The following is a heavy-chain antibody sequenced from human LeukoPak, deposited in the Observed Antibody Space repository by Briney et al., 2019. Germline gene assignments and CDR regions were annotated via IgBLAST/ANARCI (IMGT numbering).Heavy chain of an antibody. CDR3: ARGVVTDDYYMDV. D-gene: IGHD2-21*02. V-gene: IGHV4-61*02. CDR2: LYTNDNT. Sequence: PSQTLSLTCSVSGGSISSGRYYWTWIRQPAGKGLEWIGRLYTNDNTNYDPSLESRVSISVDTSKSQFYLQLTSVTAADTAVYFCARGVVTDDYYMDVWGKRITVIVSS. CDR1: GGSISSGRYY. J-gene: IGHJ6*03.